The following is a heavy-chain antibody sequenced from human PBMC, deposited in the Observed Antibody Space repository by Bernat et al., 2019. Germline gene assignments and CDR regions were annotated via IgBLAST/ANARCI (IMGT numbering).Heavy chain of an antibody. V-gene: IGHV3-48*03. CDR1: GFTFSSYE. Sequence: EVQLVESGGGLVQPGGSLRLSCAASGFTFSSYEMNWVRQAPGKGLEWVSYISSSGSTIYYADSVKGRFTISRDNAKNSLYLQMNSLRAEDTAVYYCARSKYQPPSLSWAFDIWGQGTMVTVSS. J-gene: IGHJ3*02. D-gene: IGHD2-2*01. CDR2: ISSSGSTI. CDR3: ARSKYQPPSLSWAFDI.